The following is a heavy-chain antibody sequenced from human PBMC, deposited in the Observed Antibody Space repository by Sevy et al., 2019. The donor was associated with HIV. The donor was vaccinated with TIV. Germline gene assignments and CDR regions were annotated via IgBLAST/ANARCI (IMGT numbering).Heavy chain of an antibody. D-gene: IGHD3-22*01. J-gene: IGHJ4*02. CDR1: GYTLTEFS. Sequence: ASVKVSCKISGYTLTEFSMHWVRQVPGKGLEWMGSFDPEDAKTIYAQKFQGRVTMTEDTSTDPAYMELRSLRSEETAMYYCAITREYYSDSSGYFDYWGQGTLVTVSS. CDR3: AITREYYSDSSGYFDY. CDR2: FDPEDAKT. V-gene: IGHV1-24*01.